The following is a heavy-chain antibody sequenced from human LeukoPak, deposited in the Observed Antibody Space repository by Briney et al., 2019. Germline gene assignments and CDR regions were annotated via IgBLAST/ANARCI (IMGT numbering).Heavy chain of an antibody. CDR1: EFTVSSNY. D-gene: IGHD2-2*01. J-gene: IGHJ4*02. CDR2: IYSGGST. CDR3: ARACSSTSCYAH. V-gene: IGHV3-53*01. Sequence: GGSLRLSCAASEFTVSSNYMSWVRQAPGKGLEWVSVIYSGGSTYYADSVKGRFTISRDNSKNTLYLQMNSLRAEDTAVYYCARACSSTSCYAHWGQGTLVTVSS.